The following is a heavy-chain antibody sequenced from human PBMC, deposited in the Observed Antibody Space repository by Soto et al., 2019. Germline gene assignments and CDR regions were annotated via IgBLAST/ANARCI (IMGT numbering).Heavy chain of an antibody. Sequence: GGSLRLSCAASGFTFSGYAMSWVRQAPGKGLDWVSAISGSGGSTYYADSVKGRFTISRDNSKNTLYLQMNSLRAEDTAVYYCAKDRGCSGGSCYSWTRFDYWGQGTLVTVSS. CDR3: AKDRGCSGGSCYSWTRFDY. CDR1: GFTFSGYA. J-gene: IGHJ4*02. D-gene: IGHD2-15*01. CDR2: ISGSGGST. V-gene: IGHV3-23*01.